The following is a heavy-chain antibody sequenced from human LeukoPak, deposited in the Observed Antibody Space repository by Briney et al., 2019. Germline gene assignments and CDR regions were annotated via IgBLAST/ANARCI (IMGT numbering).Heavy chain of an antibody. D-gene: IGHD3-10*01. J-gene: IGHJ5*02. Sequence: KPSETLSLTCAVYGGSFSGYYWSWIRQPPGKGLEWIGEINHSGSTNYNPSLKSRVTISVDTSKNQFSLKLSSVTAADTAVYYCAREDIGYYYSSGRSARRYNWFDPWGQGTLVTVSS. CDR1: GGSFSGYY. V-gene: IGHV4-34*01. CDR2: INHSGST. CDR3: AREDIGYYYSSGRSARRYNWFDP.